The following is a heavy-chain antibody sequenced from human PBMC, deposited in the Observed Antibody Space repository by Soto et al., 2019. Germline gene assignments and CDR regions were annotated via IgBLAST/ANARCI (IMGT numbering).Heavy chain of an antibody. CDR3: ARLGRRTVTTFPDAFDI. J-gene: IGHJ3*02. V-gene: IGHV3-23*01. CDR2: ISGSGGST. Sequence: GGSLRLSCAASGFTFSSYAMSWVRQAPGKGLEWVSAISGSGGSTYYADSVKGRFTISRDNSKNTLYLQMNSLRAEDTAVYYCARLGRRTVTTFPDAFDIWGQGTMVTVSS. CDR1: GFTFSSYA. D-gene: IGHD4-17*01.